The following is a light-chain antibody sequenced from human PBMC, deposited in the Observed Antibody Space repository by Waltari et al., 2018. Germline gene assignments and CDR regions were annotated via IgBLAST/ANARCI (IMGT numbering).Light chain of an antibody. V-gene: IGLV2-14*03. CDR3: RSYTTFTTRV. Sequence: QSALTQPASVSASPGHSITIPCTGTNSDIGCYSFFSWFQQHPGQVPKPILYSVRSRPSGISDRFPGSKSGNTASLTISGLQAEDEADYYCRSYTTFTTRVFGTGTKVTVL. CDR1: NSDIGCYSF. J-gene: IGLJ1*01. CDR2: SVR.